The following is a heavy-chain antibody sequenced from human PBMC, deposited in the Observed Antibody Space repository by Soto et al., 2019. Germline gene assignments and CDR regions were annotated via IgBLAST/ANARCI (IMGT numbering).Heavy chain of an antibody. D-gene: IGHD3-10*01. CDR1: GYNFSSYG. Sequence: QVQLVQSGAEVKKPGASVKVSCKASGYNFSSYGISWVRQAPGQGLAWMGWISAYNGNTNYAQNLQGRVTMTTDTSTSTAYMELRSLRSDDTAVYYCARDFGIWFGELYAFHILGQGTMVTLSS. J-gene: IGHJ3*02. CDR3: ARDFGIWFGELYAFHI. V-gene: IGHV1-18*01. CDR2: ISAYNGNT.